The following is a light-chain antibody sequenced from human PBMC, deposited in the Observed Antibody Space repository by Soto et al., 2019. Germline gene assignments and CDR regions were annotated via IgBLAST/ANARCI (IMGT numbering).Light chain of an antibody. CDR1: QGISNY. CDR2: AAS. J-gene: IGKJ1*01. CDR3: QKYNSAPQT. Sequence: DIQMTQSPSSLSASVGDRVTITCRARQGISNYLAWYQQKPGKVPKLLIYAASTLQSGVPSRFSGSGSGTDFTLNISSLQPEDVATYYCQKYNSAPQTFGQGTKVEIK. V-gene: IGKV1-27*01.